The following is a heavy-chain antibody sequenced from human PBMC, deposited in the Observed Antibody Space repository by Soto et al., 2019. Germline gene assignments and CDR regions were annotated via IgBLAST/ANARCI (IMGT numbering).Heavy chain of an antibody. Sequence: QVQLVQSGAEVKKPGASVKVSCKASGYTFTSYYMHWVRQAPGQGLEWMGIINPSGGSTSYAQKFQGRVTMTRDTSTSTVYMELSSLRSEDTAVYYCARAAWASTVKVTYYYYGMDVWGQGTTVTVSS. CDR3: ARAAWASTVKVTYYYYGMDV. D-gene: IGHD4-4*01. CDR1: GYTFTSYY. V-gene: IGHV1-46*01. CDR2: INPSGGST. J-gene: IGHJ6*02.